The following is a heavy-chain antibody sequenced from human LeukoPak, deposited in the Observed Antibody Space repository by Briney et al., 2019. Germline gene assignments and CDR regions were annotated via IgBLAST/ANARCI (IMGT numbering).Heavy chain of an antibody. V-gene: IGHV3-49*03. D-gene: IGHD3-10*01. J-gene: IGHJ6*02. CDR3: ARGPILLWIHNGMDV. CDR1: GFMLGDHA. CDR2: IRSKAYDATT. Sequence: GGSLRLSRTPSGFMLGDHAMRCLRQATGKGLEGVGFIRSKAYDATTEYAASVKGRFTISRDDSKGIAYLQMDSLKIEDTAFYYCARGPILLWIHNGMDVWGQGTTVIVSS.